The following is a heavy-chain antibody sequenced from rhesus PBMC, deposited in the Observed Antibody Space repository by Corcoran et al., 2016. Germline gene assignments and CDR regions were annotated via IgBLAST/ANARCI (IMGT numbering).Heavy chain of an antibody. Sequence: QVQLQASGPGLVKPSETLSLTCAVSGASVTSNSLSWLRQPPGKGLEWIGRVFGDGGSTSYNPSLTSRVTISRDTSKNQFSLKLDSVTAADSAVYYCGRGRVVNDGGLDSWGQGVLVTVSS. J-gene: IGHJ4*01. V-gene: IGHV4-147*01. CDR2: VFGDGGST. CDR1: GASVTSNS. D-gene: IGHD3-28*01. CDR3: GRGRVVNDGGLDS.